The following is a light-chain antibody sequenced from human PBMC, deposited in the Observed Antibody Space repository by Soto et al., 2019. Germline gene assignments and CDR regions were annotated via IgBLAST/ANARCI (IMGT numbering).Light chain of an antibody. V-gene: IGLV2-8*01. Sequence: QSALTQPPSASGSPGQSVTISCTGTKNDIGVYDFVSWYQHHPGKAPRLIIYEVVQRPSGVPDRFSGSKSGTSASLAITGLQPEDEADYYCQSYDSSLTTFVFGTGTKATVL. J-gene: IGLJ1*01. CDR1: KNDIGVYDF. CDR2: EVV. CDR3: QSYDSSLTTFV.